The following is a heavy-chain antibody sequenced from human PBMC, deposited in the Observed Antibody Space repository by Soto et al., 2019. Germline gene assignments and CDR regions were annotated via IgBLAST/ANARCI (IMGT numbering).Heavy chain of an antibody. Sequence: GGSLRLSCAISGFSVSSNYLIWVRQAPGKGLEWVSVHYSGGSTYYADSVQGRFTISGDRSNNTLYLQMRRVRAEDTAVYFCARHRHPRGTVGATSPLDPWGQGTQVTVSS. CDR3: ARHRHPRGTVGATSPLDP. V-gene: IGHV3-53*01. CDR2: HYSGGST. J-gene: IGHJ5*02. D-gene: IGHD1-26*01. CDR1: GFSVSSNY.